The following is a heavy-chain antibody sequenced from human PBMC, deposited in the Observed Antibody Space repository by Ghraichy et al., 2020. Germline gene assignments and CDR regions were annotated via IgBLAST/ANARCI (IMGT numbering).Heavy chain of an antibody. CDR1: GGSISSYY. CDR3: ATHRSGIGVAPFDC. V-gene: IGHV4-4*09. D-gene: IGHD6-19*01. J-gene: IGHJ4*02. Sequence: SETLSLTCTVSGGSISSYYWSWIRQPPGKGLEWIGYIYTNGDSNYNPSLKSRVTISIDTSKNHFSLNLSSVTAADTAVYYCATHRSGIGVAPFDCWGQGTLVTVSS. CDR2: IYTNGDS.